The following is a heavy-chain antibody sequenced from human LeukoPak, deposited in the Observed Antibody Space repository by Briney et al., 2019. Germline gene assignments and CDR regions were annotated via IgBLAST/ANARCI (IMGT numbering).Heavy chain of an antibody. CDR1: GFTFSSYG. D-gene: IGHD3-10*01. CDR3: AAGPSVYFDL. V-gene: IGHV3-66*01. CDR2: FYAGGST. Sequence: GGSLRLSCAASGFTFSSYGMHWVRQAPGKGLEWVSVFYAGGSTYYADSVKGRFTISRDISKNTLYLQMNSLRAEDTAVYYCAAGPSVYFDLWGRGTLVTVSS. J-gene: IGHJ2*01.